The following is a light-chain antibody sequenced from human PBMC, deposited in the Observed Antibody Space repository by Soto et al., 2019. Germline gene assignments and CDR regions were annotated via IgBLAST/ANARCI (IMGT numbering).Light chain of an antibody. J-gene: IGKJ5*01. CDR3: QQYNNWPHT. V-gene: IGKV3-15*01. CDR2: GAS. CDR1: QSVSSN. Sequence: EIVMTQSPATLSVSPGERATLSCRASQSVSSNLAWYQQKPGQAPRLLIYGASTRATGIPARFSGSGSGTEFTLTISGLQSEDFAVYYCQQYNNWPHTFGQGTRLDIK.